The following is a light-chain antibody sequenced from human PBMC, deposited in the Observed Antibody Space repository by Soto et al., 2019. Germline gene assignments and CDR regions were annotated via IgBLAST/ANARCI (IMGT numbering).Light chain of an antibody. CDR1: QGISTS. Sequence: DIQMTQSPSTLSASVGDRVTITCRASQGISTSLAWYQQKPGKAPKLLIYKASSLESGVPSRFSGSGSGTEFTLTISSLQPDDFATYYCQQYNSYSFGPGTKVDIK. J-gene: IGKJ3*01. V-gene: IGKV1-5*03. CDR3: QQYNSYS. CDR2: KAS.